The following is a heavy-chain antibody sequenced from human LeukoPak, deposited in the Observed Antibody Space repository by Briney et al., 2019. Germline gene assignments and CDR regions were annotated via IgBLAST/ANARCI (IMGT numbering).Heavy chain of an antibody. CDR3: AELGITMIGGV. Sequence: TGGSLRLSCAVSGFTFSAHDMHWVRQPPGKGLDWVAVVNTDGSYTSYAASVKGRFTISRDNAKNSLYLQMNSLRAEDTAVYYCAELGITMIGGVWGKGTTVTISS. V-gene: IGHV3-30*04. J-gene: IGHJ6*04. CDR2: VNTDGSYT. CDR1: GFTFSAHD. D-gene: IGHD3-10*02.